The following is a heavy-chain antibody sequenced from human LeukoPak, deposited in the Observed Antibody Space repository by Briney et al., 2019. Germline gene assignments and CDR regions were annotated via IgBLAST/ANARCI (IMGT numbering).Heavy chain of an antibody. V-gene: IGHV3-53*01. J-gene: IGHJ4*02. CDR2: IYSHDST. CDR3: ARVRGNNYGFLDY. D-gene: IGHD5-18*01. Sequence: GGSLRLSCSASGFIVTSDSMSWVRQAPGRGLEWVSGIYSHDSTYYAGSVKGRFTISRDNSKNTLYLQMNSLRAEDTAVYYCARVRGNNYGFLDYWAREPWSPSRQ. CDR1: GFIVTSDS.